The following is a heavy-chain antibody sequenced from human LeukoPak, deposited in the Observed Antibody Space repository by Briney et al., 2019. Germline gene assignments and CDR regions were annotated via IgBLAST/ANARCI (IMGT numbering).Heavy chain of an antibody. CDR2: IGGSNGIT. Sequence: GGSLRLSCAASRFTFNSYAMSWVRQAPGKGLGWVSVIGGSNGITFYVGSVKGRFTISRDNSKDTLYLRMNSLRAEDTAVYYCARNENSGWGYFDYWGQGTLVTVSS. D-gene: IGHD5-12*01. CDR1: RFTFNSYA. J-gene: IGHJ4*02. CDR3: ARNENSGWGYFDY. V-gene: IGHV3-23*01.